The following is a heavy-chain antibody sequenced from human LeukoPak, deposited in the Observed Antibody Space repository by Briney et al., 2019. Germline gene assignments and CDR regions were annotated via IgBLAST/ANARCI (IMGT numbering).Heavy chain of an antibody. CDR1: GYTFTGYY. Sequence: ASVKVSCKASGYTFTGYYMHWVRQAPGQGLEWMGWINPNSGGTNYAQKFQGRVTMTRDTSISTAYMELSRLRSDDTAVYYCARDDSSGFHFDYWGQGTLVTVSS. D-gene: IGHD6-19*01. CDR2: INPNSGGT. J-gene: IGHJ4*02. CDR3: ARDDSSGFHFDY. V-gene: IGHV1-2*02.